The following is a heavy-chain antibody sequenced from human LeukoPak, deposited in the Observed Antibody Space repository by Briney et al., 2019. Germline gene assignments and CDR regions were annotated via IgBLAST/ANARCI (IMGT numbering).Heavy chain of an antibody. CDR2: IIPIFGTT. D-gene: IGHD6-6*01. Sequence: SVKVSCKASGGTFSSYAISWVRQAPGQGLEWMGGIIPIFGTTNYAQKFQGRVTMTRDMSTSTVYMELSSLRSEDTAVYYCARADEGTHYYYYYMDVWGKGTTVTVSS. CDR3: ARADEGTHYYYYYMDV. J-gene: IGHJ6*03. CDR1: GGTFSSYA. V-gene: IGHV1-69*05.